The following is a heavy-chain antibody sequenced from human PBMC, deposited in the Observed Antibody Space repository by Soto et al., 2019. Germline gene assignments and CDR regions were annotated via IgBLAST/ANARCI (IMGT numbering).Heavy chain of an antibody. CDR2: ISIDMKRQ. CDR1: GFTFSSSD. CDR3: ARGPLSGAFDI. V-gene: IGHV3-30*03. D-gene: IGHD1-26*01. J-gene: IGHJ3*02. Sequence: MESGGDVVQPGRSLRLSCTASGFTFSSSDIHWLRQAPGKGLEWVAHISIDMKRQYYADPVKGRFTGSRDNSKNTVYLQMSRLRPEDTSVYYCARGPLSGAFDIWGQGTVVTVSS.